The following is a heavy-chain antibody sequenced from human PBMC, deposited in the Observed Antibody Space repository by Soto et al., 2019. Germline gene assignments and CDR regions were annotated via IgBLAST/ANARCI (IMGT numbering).Heavy chain of an antibody. CDR2: INSDGSST. J-gene: IGHJ3*02. Sequence: EVQLVESGGGLVQPGGSLRLSCAASGFTFSSYWMHWVRQAPGKGLVWVSRINSDGSSTSYADSVKGRFTISRDNAKNPLYLQMNSLRAEDTAVYYGARGGYQLLFAFDIWGQGTMVTVSS. CDR3: ARGGYQLLFAFDI. V-gene: IGHV3-74*01. D-gene: IGHD2-2*01. CDR1: GFTFSSYW.